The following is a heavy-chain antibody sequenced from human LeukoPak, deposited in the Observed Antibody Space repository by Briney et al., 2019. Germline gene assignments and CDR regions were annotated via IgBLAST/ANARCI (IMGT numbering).Heavy chain of an antibody. J-gene: IGHJ6*04. D-gene: IGHD3-10*01. CDR2: ISSSGSTI. CDR1: GFTFSSYE. CDR3: VRGREVRGRSMDV. Sequence: GGSLRLSCAASGFTFSSYEMNWVRQAPGKGLEWVSYISSSGSTIYYADSVKGRFTISRDNAKNTLFLQMNSLRIEDTAVYYCVRGREVRGRSMDVWGKGTTVIVSP. V-gene: IGHV3-48*03.